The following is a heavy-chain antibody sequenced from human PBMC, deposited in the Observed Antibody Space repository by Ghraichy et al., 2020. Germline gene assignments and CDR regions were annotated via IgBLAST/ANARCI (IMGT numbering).Heavy chain of an antibody. CDR1: GASISSYY. CDR2: IYTSGST. CDR3: ARDRGYSYGYSLDY. Sequence: SETLSLTCTVSGASISSYYWSWIRLPAGKGLEWIGRIYTSGSTNYNPSLKSRVTMSVDTSQNQFSLKLSSVTAADTAVYYCARDRGYSYGYSLDYWGQGTLVTVSS. D-gene: IGHD5-18*01. J-gene: IGHJ4*02. V-gene: IGHV4-4*07.